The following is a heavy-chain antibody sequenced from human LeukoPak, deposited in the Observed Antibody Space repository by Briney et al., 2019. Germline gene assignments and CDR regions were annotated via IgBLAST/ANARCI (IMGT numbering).Heavy chain of an antibody. J-gene: IGHJ5*02. Sequence: GASVKVSCKASGYTFTSYYTHWVRQAPGQGLEWMGIINPSGGSTSYAQKFQGRVTMTKDTSTSTVYMELSSLRSEDTAVYYCARDPSYYYDSSGYLSWGQGTLVTVSP. CDR3: ARDPSYYYDSSGYLS. CDR1: GYTFTSYY. V-gene: IGHV1-46*03. CDR2: INPSGGST. D-gene: IGHD3-22*01.